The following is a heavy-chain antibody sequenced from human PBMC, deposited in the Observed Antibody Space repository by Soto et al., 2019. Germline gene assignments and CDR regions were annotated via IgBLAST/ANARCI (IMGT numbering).Heavy chain of an antibody. V-gene: IGHV5-10-1*01. Sequence: PGESLKISCKGSGYTFTSHWITWVRQKPGKGLEWMGRIDPSDSQTYYSPSFRGHATISATKSITTVFLQWSSLRASDTAMYYCARQIYDSDTGPNFQYYFDSWGQGTPVTVSS. CDR2: IDPSDSQT. CDR1: GYTFTSHW. J-gene: IGHJ4*02. CDR3: ARQIYDSDTGPNFQYYFDS. D-gene: IGHD3-22*01.